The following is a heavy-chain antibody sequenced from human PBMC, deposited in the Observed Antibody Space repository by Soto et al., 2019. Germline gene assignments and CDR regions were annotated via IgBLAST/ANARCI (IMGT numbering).Heavy chain of an antibody. CDR1: GDSISSNTNY. CDR3: ARGRGYSYGLDP. D-gene: IGHD5-18*01. Sequence: QVQLQESGPGLVKPSQTLSLTCTVSGDSISSNTNYWSWIRQPPGEGLEWIGFISYSGTTSYSPSLRGRGAISLDTSKNPFSLSLSSVTATDTAVYYCARGRGYSYGLDPWGQGTLVTVSS. V-gene: IGHV4-30-4*01. J-gene: IGHJ5*02. CDR2: ISYSGTT.